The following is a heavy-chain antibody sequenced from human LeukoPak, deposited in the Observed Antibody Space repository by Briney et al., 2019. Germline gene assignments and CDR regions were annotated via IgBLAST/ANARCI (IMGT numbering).Heavy chain of an antibody. Sequence: SETLSLTCTVSGGSISSYHWSWIRQSAGKGLEWTGRMYTSGTTNYNPSLRSRVTMSVDTSKNQFTLKLSSVTAADTAVYYCVRSPTDFWSRDVFDIWGQGTMVTVSS. CDR2: MYTSGTT. CDR1: GGSISSYH. D-gene: IGHD3/OR15-3a*01. V-gene: IGHV4-4*07. CDR3: VRSPTDFWSRDVFDI. J-gene: IGHJ3*02.